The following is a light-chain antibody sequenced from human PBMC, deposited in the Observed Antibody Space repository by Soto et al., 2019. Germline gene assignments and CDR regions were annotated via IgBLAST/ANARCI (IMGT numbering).Light chain of an antibody. CDR2: GAS. J-gene: IGKJ5*01. V-gene: IGKV3-15*01. Sequence: VMTQAPATPSVSPGDGGNLSCRASQSVNSNLAWYQQKPGQAPRLLIYGASTRATGIPARFSGSGSGTEFTLTISSLQSEDFAVYYCQQYNNWPITFGQGTRLEIK. CDR3: QQYNNWPIT. CDR1: QSVNSN.